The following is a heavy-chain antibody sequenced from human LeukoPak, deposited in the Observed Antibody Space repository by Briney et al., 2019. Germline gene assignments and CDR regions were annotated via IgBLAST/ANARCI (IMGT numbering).Heavy chain of an antibody. V-gene: IGHV4-39*07. D-gene: IGHD3-3*01. J-gene: IGHJ6*03. CDR3: ARAGWSGYYWRYYYMDV. CDR1: GGSISSSSYY. CDR2: IYYSGST. Sequence: SETLSLTCTVSGGSISSSSYYWGWIRQPPGKGLEWIGSIYYSGSTYYNPSLKSRVTISVDTSKNQFSPKLSSVTAADTAVYYCARAGWSGYYWRYYYMDVWGKGTTVTVSS.